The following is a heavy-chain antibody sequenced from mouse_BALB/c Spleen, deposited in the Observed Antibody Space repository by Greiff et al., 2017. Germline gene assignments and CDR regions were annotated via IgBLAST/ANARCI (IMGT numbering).Heavy chain of an antibody. CDR2: IDPSDSET. J-gene: IGHJ1*01. D-gene: IGHD1-1*01. CDR1: GYSFTSYW. V-gene: IGHV1-52*01. CDR3: ARGGIYDGSSYVDWYFDV. Sequence: QVQLQQSGPQLVRPGASVKISCKASGYSFTSYWMHWVKQRPGQGLEWIGMIDPSDSETRLNQKFKDKATLTVDKSSSTAYMQLSSPTSEDSAVYYCARGGIYDGSSYVDWYFDVWGAGTTVTVSA.